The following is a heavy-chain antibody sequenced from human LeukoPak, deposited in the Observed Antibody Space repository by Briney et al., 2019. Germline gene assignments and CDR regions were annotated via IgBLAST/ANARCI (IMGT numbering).Heavy chain of an antibody. Sequence: GGSLRLSCAASGFTVSSNYMSWVRQAPGKGLEWVSVISGSGDNTYYADSVKGRFTISRDNSKNMLYLQMNSLRAEDTAVYYCAKDRIAARSFRYYYYGMDVWGQGTTVTVSS. D-gene: IGHD6-6*01. CDR2: ISGSGDNT. V-gene: IGHV3-23*01. J-gene: IGHJ6*02. CDR1: GFTVSSNY. CDR3: AKDRIAARSFRYYYYGMDV.